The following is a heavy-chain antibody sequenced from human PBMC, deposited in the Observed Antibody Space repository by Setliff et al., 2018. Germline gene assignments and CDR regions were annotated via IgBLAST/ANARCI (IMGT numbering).Heavy chain of an antibody. CDR1: GFTLTNAW. CDR2: IKSKTDGGTT. D-gene: IGHD3-22*01. V-gene: IGHV3-15*01. CDR3: AKDAYDSSGYGGHYFDY. Sequence: KPGGSLRLSCAASGFTLTNAWMSWVRQAPGKGLEWVGRIKSKTDGGTTEYAAPVKGRFTISRDDSKNTLYLQMNSLRAEDSAIYYCAKDAYDSSGYGGHYFDYWGQGALVTVSS. J-gene: IGHJ4*02.